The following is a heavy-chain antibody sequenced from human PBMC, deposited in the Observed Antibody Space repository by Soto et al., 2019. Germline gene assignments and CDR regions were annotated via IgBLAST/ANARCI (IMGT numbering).Heavy chain of an antibody. J-gene: IGHJ4*02. D-gene: IGHD2-15*01. CDR1: GFTFNNCS. V-gene: IGHV3-23*01. CDR3: VRTSLVVAAATREDY. CDR2: ITDSGDDT. Sequence: GGSLRLSCAASGFTFNNCSMGWVRQAPGKGLVWVSAITDSGDDTYYTDSVKGRFTISRDNSKNTLYLQMNSLRAEDTAVYYCVRTSLVVAAATREDYWGQGTLVTVSS.